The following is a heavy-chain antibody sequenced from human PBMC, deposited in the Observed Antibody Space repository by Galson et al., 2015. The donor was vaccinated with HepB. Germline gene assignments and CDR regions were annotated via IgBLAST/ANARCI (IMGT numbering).Heavy chain of an antibody. V-gene: IGHV1-58*02. CDR3: AADPGDSSGWLPPYYFDY. D-gene: IGHD6-19*01. J-gene: IGHJ4*02. CDR1: GYTFTSYG. CDR2: IVVGSGNT. Sequence: SVKVSCKASGYTFTSYGISWVRQAPGQGLEWIGWIVVGSGNTNYAQKFQERVTITRDMSTSTAYMELSGLTSEDTAMYYCAADPGDSSGWLPPYYFDYWGQGTLVTVSS.